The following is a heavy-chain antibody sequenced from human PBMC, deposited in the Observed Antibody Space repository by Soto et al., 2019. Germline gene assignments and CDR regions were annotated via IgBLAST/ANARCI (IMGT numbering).Heavy chain of an antibody. CDR2: ISSSSSYI. CDR3: ARTPDRVGVRVNYYYMDV. D-gene: IGHD3-10*01. Sequence: GGSLRLSCAASGFTFSSYSMNWVRQAPGKGLEWVSSISSSSSYIYYADSVKGRFTISRDNAKNSLYLQMNSLRAEDTAVYYCARTPDRVGVRVNYYYMDVWGKGTTVTVSS. J-gene: IGHJ6*03. V-gene: IGHV3-21*01. CDR1: GFTFSSYS.